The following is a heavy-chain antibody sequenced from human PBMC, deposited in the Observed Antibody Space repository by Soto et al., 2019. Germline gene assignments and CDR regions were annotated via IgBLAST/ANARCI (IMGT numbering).Heavy chain of an antibody. CDR1: GGSIRGYY. CDR3: VRATMPTVHFDS. CDR2: MHTSGST. D-gene: IGHD2-2*01. Sequence: QMQLQESGPGLVKPSETLSLTCTVSGGSIRGYYWSWIRQSAGMRLEWIGRMHTSGSTNYNPSLKCRVTISVDMSKHLISLKLTSVTAADTALYYCVRATMPTVHFDSCGQATLGT. J-gene: IGHJ4*02. V-gene: IGHV4-4*07.